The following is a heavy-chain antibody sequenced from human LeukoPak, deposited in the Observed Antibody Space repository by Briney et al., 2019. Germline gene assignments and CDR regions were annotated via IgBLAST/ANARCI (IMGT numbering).Heavy chain of an antibody. CDR3: AKDLYGDYHPDY. V-gene: IGHV3-64*04. Sequence: GGSLRLSCSASGFTFSRSAMHWVRQAPGKGLEYVSLISGSGDSTYYADSVKGRFTISRDNSKNTLYLQMNSLRAEDTALYYCAKDLYGDYHPDYWGQGTLVTVSS. CDR1: GFTFSRSA. CDR2: ISGSGDST. D-gene: IGHD4-17*01. J-gene: IGHJ4*02.